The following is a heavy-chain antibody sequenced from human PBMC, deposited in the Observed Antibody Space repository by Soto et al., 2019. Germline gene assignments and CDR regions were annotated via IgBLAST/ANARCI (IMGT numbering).Heavy chain of an antibody. Sequence: QVQLVESGGGVVQPGRSLRLSCAASGFTFSSYAMHWVRQAPGKGLEWVAVISYDGSNKYYADSVKGRFTISRDNSKNTLYLQMNSLRAEDTAVYYCARGRYWATIWGGFDYWGQGTLVTVSS. CDR2: ISYDGSNK. CDR3: ARGRYWATIWGGFDY. D-gene: IGHD3-16*01. J-gene: IGHJ4*02. CDR1: GFTFSSYA. V-gene: IGHV3-30-3*01.